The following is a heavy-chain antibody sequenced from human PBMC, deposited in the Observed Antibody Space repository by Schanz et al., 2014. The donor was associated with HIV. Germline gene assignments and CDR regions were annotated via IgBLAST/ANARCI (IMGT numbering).Heavy chain of an antibody. Sequence: EVQLVESGGGLVQPGRSLRLSCAASGFSSSNSVIHWVRQAPGKGLECVSVISGSGGSTYYADSVKGRFTISRDNSKNALYLQMNSLRVEDTAVYYCASTVYPYTGSSDYYYGMDVWGQGTTVTVSS. D-gene: IGHD6-6*01. J-gene: IGHJ6*02. CDR1: GFSSSNSV. CDR2: ISGSGGST. CDR3: ASTVYPYTGSSDYYYGMDV. V-gene: IGHV3-23*04.